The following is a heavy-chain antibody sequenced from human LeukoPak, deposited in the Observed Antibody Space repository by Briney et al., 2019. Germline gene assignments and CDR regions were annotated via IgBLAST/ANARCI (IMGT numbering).Heavy chain of an antibody. J-gene: IGHJ4*02. D-gene: IGHD6-19*01. CDR1: GGSISNYY. CDR2: VSYSGST. Sequence: SETLSLTCTVSGGSISNYYWSWIRQPPGKGLEWIGYVSYSGSTNYNPSPKSRVTIAVDTSRNQFSLKLSSVTAADTAVYYCGRDRVDSSGWSEIDYWGQGTLVTVSS. V-gene: IGHV4-59*01. CDR3: GRDRVDSSGWSEIDY.